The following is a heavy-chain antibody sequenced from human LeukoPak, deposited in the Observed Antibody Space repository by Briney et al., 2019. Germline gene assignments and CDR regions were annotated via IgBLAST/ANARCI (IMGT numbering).Heavy chain of an antibody. Sequence: QAGGSLRLSCAASGFTFSTYAMTWVRQAQGKGLEWVSGLSTSGDRTYYADSVKGRFTISRDNSKNTLYLQMNSLRAEDTAEYYCARSAVGTSCCTAVDYWGQGTLVTVSS. CDR3: ARSAVGTSCCTAVDY. V-gene: IGHV3-23*01. D-gene: IGHD1-26*01. CDR1: GFTFSTYA. J-gene: IGHJ4*02. CDR2: LSTSGDRT.